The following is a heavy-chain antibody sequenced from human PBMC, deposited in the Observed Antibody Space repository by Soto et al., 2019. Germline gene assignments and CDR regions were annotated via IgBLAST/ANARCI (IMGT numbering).Heavy chain of an antibody. V-gene: IGHV3-23*01. D-gene: IGHD2-21*01. Sequence: EVQLLESGGGLVQPGGSLRLSCAASGFTFSSYAMSWVRQAPGKGLEWVSAISGSGGSTYYADSVKGRFTISGDNSKNTQYLPMNSRRAKDKAVYYCANVSCGAGLAVDYWGQGTLVTVSS. CDR1: GFTFSSYA. J-gene: IGHJ4*02. CDR2: ISGSGGST. CDR3: ANVSCGAGLAVDY.